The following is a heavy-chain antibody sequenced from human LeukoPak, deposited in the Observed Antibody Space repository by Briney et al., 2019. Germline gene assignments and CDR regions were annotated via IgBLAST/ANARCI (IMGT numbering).Heavy chain of an antibody. J-gene: IGHJ4*02. CDR2: INPKTGGT. V-gene: IGHV1-2*02. CDR3: ARDGRLTICVRGIITEGSPPKN. Sequence: GASVKVSCTASGYTFTDSYMHWVRQAPGQGLEWMGWINPKTGGTNYAQRFQGRVTMTRDTSIRTAYMELNSLRSDDTAVYYCARDGRLTICVRGIITEGSPPKNWGQGTLVTVSS. CDR1: GYTFTDSY. D-gene: IGHD3-10*01.